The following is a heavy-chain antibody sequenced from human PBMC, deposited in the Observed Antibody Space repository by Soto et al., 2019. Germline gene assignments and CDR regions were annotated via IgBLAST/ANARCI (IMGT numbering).Heavy chain of an antibody. V-gene: IGHV3-23*01. CDR2: ISGSGGST. J-gene: IGHJ4*02. CDR1: GFTFSSYA. D-gene: IGHD3-3*01. CDR3: AKELGGYDFWSGYYTDY. Sequence: GSLRLSCAASGFTFSSYAMSWVRQAPGKGLEWVSAISGSGGSTYYADSVKGRFTISRDNSKNTLYLQMNSLRAEDTAVYYCAKELGGYDFWSGYYTDYWGQGTLVTVSS.